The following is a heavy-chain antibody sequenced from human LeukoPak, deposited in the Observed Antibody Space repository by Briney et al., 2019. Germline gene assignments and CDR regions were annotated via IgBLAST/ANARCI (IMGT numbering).Heavy chain of an antibody. J-gene: IGHJ4*02. Sequence: GGSLRLSCAASGFTFSSYTMNWVRQAPGKGLEWVSSITSSSSYIYYADSVKGRFTISRDDAKNSLCLQMNSLRAEDTAVYYCARHVVAVGFDYWGQGTLVTVSS. D-gene: IGHD3-22*01. CDR2: ITSSSSYI. CDR1: GFTFSSYT. V-gene: IGHV3-21*01. CDR3: ARHVVAVGFDY.